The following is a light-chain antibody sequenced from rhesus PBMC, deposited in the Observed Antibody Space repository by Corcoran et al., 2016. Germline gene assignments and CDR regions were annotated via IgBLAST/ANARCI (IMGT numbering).Light chain of an antibody. CDR2: GAS. CDR3: QQYNNWNT. V-gene: IGKV3S9*01. J-gene: IGKJ4*01. Sequence: EIVMTQSPATLSLSPGERATLSCRASQSVSSYVAWYQQKPEQAPRLLIYGASSRATGIPDRFSGSGSGTDFTLISSSLEPEDVGVYYCQQYNNWNTFGGGTKVELK. CDR1: QSVSSY.